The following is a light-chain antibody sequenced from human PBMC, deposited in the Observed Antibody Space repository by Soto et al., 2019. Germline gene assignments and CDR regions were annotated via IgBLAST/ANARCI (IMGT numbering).Light chain of an antibody. CDR2: DAS. V-gene: IGKV1-5*01. CDR3: QQNKSYQWT. CDR1: QSITSH. J-gene: IGKJ1*01. Sequence: DIQMTQSPSTLSASLGDRVTITCRASQSITSHLTWYQQKPGKAPQLLIFDASSLKVGVPSRFSGSGSGTELTLTVSKPEPDDVANCYYQQNKSYQWTFGQGTKLEIK.